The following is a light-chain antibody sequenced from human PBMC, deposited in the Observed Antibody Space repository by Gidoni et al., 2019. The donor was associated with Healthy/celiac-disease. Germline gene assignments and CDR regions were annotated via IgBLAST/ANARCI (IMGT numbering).Light chain of an antibody. J-gene: IGKJ1*01. CDR2: GAS. CDR1: QSVDTN. V-gene: IGKV3-15*01. Sequence: VMTQSPATLSVSPGGRDTLSCRASQSVDTNLAWYQHKPGQAPRLLIYGASTRATGIPARFSGSGSGTEFTLTISSLQSEDFAVYYCQQYNIWPRTFGQGTKVEI. CDR3: QQYNIWPRT.